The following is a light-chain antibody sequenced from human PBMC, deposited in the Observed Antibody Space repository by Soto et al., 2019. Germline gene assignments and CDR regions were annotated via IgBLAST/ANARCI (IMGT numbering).Light chain of an antibody. V-gene: IGLV2-14*01. J-gene: IGLJ1*01. Sequence: QSALTQPASVSASPGQSITISCTGTSSDVGDYNYVSWYQQHPGKAPKLMIYDVSNRPSGVSNRFSGSKSGNTASLTISGLQAEHEDDYYCSSYTSSSTLYVFGTGTKLTVL. CDR1: SSDVGDYNY. CDR3: SSYTSSSTLYV. CDR2: DVS.